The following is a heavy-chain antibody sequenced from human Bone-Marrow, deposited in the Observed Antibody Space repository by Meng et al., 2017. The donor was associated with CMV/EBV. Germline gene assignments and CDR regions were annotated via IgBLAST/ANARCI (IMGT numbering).Heavy chain of an antibody. D-gene: IGHD5-18*01. CDR1: GFTFDDYG. CDR3: ARVRDSMVMYYYYGMDV. V-gene: IGHV3-20*04. J-gene: IGHJ6*02. CDR2: INWNGGST. Sequence: GGSLRLSCAASGFTFDDYGMSWVRQAPGKGLEWVSGINWNGGSTGYADSVKGRFTISRDNAKNSLYLQMNSLRAEDTAVYYCARVRDSMVMYYYYGMDVWGQGTTVTVSS.